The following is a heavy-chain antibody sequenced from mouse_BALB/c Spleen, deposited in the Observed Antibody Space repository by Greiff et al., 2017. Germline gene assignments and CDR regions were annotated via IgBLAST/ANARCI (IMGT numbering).Heavy chain of an antibody. CDR1: GYTFTDYA. V-gene: IGHV1S137*01. J-gene: IGHJ4*01. CDR3: ARARRGFYAMDY. CDR2: TSTYYGDA. Sequence: VQLQQSGAELVRPGVSVKISCKGSGYTFTDYAMHWVKQSHAKSLEWIGVTSTYYGDASYNQKFKGKATMTVDKSSSTAYMELARLTSEDSAIYYCARARRGFYAMDYWGQGTSVTVSS.